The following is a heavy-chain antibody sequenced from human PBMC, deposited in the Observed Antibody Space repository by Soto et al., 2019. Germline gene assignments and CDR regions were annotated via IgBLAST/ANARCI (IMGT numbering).Heavy chain of an antibody. CDR2: IYYSGST. J-gene: IGHJ4*02. D-gene: IGHD2-15*01. V-gene: IGHV4-59*01. Sequence: QVQLQESGPGLVKPSETLSLTCTVSGGSISSYYWSWIRQPPGKGLEWIGYIYYSGSTNYSPSLKRRVPLSVDTSKNQFSLKLSSVTAADTAVYYCARRYGGNRPFDYWGQGTLVTVSS. CDR1: GGSISSYY. CDR3: ARRYGGNRPFDY.